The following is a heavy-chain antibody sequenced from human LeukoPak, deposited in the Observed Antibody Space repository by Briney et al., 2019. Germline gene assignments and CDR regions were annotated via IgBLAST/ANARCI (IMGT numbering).Heavy chain of an antibody. CDR3: ATAALELRAFDI. D-gene: IGHD1-7*01. CDR2: FDPEDGET. CDR1: GYTLTELS. Sequence: ASVTVSFTVSGYTLTELSMHWVRQAPGKGLEWMGGFDPEDGETIYAQKFQGRVTMTDDTSTDTAYMELSSLRSEDTAVYYCATAALELRAFDIWGQGTIVTVSS. V-gene: IGHV1-24*01. J-gene: IGHJ3*02.